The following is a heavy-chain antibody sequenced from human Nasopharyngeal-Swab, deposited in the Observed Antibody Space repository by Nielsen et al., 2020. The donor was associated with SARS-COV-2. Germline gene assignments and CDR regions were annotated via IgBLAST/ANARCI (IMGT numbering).Heavy chain of an antibody. CDR3: ALSAMVRGVKWFDP. Sequence: SETLSLTCTVSGGSVSSGSYYWSWIRQPPGKGLEWIGYIYYSGSTNYNPSLKSRVTISVDTSKNQFSLRLSSVTAADTAVYYCALSAMVRGVKWFDPWGQGTLVTVSS. CDR2: IYYSGST. J-gene: IGHJ5*02. CDR1: GGSVSSGSYY. D-gene: IGHD3-10*01. V-gene: IGHV4-61*01.